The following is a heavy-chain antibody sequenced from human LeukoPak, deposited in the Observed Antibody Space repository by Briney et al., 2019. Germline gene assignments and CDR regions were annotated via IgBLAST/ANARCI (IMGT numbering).Heavy chain of an antibody. CDR2: IIPIFGTA. CDR3: ARESTVVVPAAWYYFDY. CDR1: GGTFSSYA. D-gene: IGHD2-2*01. J-gene: IGHJ4*02. V-gene: IGHV1-69*13. Sequence: SVKVSCKASGGTFSSYAISWVRQAPAQGLEWMGGIIPIFGTANYAQKFQGRVTTTADESTSTAYMELSSLRSEDTAVYYCARESTVVVPAAWYYFDYWGQGTLVTVSS.